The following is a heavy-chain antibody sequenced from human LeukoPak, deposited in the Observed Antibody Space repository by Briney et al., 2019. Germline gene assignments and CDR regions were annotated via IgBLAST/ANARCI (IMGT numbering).Heavy chain of an antibody. J-gene: IGHJ3*02. CDR2: IYYSGST. Sequence: SETLSLTCTVSGGSISSYYWSWIRQPPGKGLEWTGYIYYSGSTNYNPSLKSRVTISVDTSKNQFSLKLSSVTAADTAVYYCARGTWGCDRTFDIWGQGTMVTVSS. CDR3: ARGTWGCDRTFDI. V-gene: IGHV4-59*01. CDR1: GGSISSYY. D-gene: IGHD7-27*01.